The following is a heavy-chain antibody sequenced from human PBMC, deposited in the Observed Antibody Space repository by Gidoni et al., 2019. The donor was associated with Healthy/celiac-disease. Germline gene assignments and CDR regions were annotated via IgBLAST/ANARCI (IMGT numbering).Heavy chain of an antibody. CDR1: GFTQSSYW. J-gene: IGHJ6*03. CDR3: ARGGLELYYYYYIDV. CDR2: ITQDGSDK. Sequence: EVQRVESGGGWVQTGGYRRLTCADAGFTQSSYWMSWVRQAPGKGLEWVANITQDGSDKYYSDSVKGRFTISRDNAKNSLYLQMNSLRAEDTAVYYCARGGLELYYYYYIDVWGKGTTVTVSS. D-gene: IGHD1-7*01. V-gene: IGHV3-7*05.